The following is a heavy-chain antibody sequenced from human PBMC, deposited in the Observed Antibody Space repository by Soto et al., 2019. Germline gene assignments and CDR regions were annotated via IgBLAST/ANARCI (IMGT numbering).Heavy chain of an antibody. D-gene: IGHD5-18*01. CDR3: AGLDTSMVTTAGY. CDR2: IRRDGGDV. J-gene: IGHJ4*02. Sequence: PGGSLRLSCAASGFTFSSYLMHWVRQAPGKGLVWVASIRRDGGDVGYVDSVKGRFTISRDNAKRSLYLQMNSLRAEDTAVYYCAGLDTSMVTTAGYWGPGTLVTVSS. V-gene: IGHV3-7*01. CDR1: GFTFSSYL.